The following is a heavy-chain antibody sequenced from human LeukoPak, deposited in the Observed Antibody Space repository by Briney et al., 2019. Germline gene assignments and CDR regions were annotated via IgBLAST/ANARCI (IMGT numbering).Heavy chain of an antibody. V-gene: IGHV3-53*01. CDR2: IYSGGST. Sequence: PGGSLRLSCAASGFTFSSYAMSWVRQAPGKGLEWVSVIYSGGSTYYADSVKGRFTISRDNSKNTLYLQMNSLRAEDTAVYYCARGKGTAMVHNGVFDYWGQGTLVTVSS. CDR3: ARGKGTAMVHNGVFDY. D-gene: IGHD5-18*01. CDR1: GFTFSSYA. J-gene: IGHJ4*02.